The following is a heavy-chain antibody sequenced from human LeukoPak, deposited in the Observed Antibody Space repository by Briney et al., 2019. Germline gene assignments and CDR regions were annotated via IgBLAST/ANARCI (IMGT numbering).Heavy chain of an antibody. Sequence: GESLKISCKTSGYSFTSYCIGWVRQMPGRGLEWMGIICPGDSGTRYSPSFQGQVTISADKSLRTAYLQWSSLNASDTAMYYCARHVRPYSSSWYLDYWAQGILVTVSS. CDR3: ARHVRPYSSSWYLDY. CDR1: GYSFTSYC. J-gene: IGHJ4*02. V-gene: IGHV5-51*01. CDR2: ICPGDSGT. D-gene: IGHD6-13*01.